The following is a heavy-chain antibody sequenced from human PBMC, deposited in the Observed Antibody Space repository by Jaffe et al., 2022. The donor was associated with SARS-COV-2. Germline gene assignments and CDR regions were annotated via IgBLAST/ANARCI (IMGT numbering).Heavy chain of an antibody. J-gene: IGHJ3*02. CDR1: GFTFSDHY. V-gene: IGHV3-72*01. CDR3: ARARCSDGRCHYPAFDI. Sequence: EVQLVESGGGLVQPGGSLRLSCAASGFTFSDHYMDWVRQAPGKGLEWVGRTRDKAHSYTTEYAASVKGRFTISRDNSESSLYLQMNSLKTEDTAVYYCARARCSDGRCHYPAFDIWGQGTIVTVSS. CDR2: TRDKAHSYTT. D-gene: IGHD2-15*01.